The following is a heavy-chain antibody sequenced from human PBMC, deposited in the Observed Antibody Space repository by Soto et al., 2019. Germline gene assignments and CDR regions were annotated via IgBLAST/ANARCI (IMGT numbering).Heavy chain of an antibody. CDR3: ARGGVDWVTVNWYFDL. Sequence: EVQLVESGGGLVQPGGSLRLSCAASGFTFSSYDMHWVRQATGKGLEWVSAIGTAGDTYYPGSVKGRFTISRENAKNSLYLQMNGLRAGDTAVYYCARGGVDWVTVNWYFDLWGRGTLVTVSS. CDR1: GFTFSSYD. V-gene: IGHV3-13*04. CDR2: IGTAGDT. J-gene: IGHJ2*01. D-gene: IGHD2-21*02.